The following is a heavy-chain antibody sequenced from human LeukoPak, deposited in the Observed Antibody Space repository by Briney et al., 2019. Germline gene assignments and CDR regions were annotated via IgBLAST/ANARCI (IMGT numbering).Heavy chain of an antibody. CDR3: ARVEGNLDY. J-gene: IGHJ4*02. Sequence: GGSLRLSCGASGFILSNYGMHWVRQAPGKGLEWVTFIRFDGSNSYYADSVQGRFTGSRDNSKNTLYLQMNSLRAEDTAVYYCARVEGNLDYWGQGTLVTVSS. CDR2: IRFDGSNS. V-gene: IGHV3-30*02. D-gene: IGHD4-23*01. CDR1: GFILSNYG.